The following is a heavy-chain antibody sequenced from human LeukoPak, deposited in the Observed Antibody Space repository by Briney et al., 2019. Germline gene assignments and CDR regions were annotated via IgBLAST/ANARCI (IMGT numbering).Heavy chain of an antibody. J-gene: IGHJ4*02. CDR3: ARDRDSYGSLGGD. V-gene: IGHV3-30*02. CDR1: GFTFSNYG. Sequence: PGGSLRLSCAASGFTFSNYGMHWVRQAPGKGLEWVAFIPYDETNKYYADSVKGRFTISRDNSKRTLFLQMNSLRAEDTAVYYCARDRDSYGSLGGDWGQGTLVTVSS. D-gene: IGHD5-18*01. CDR2: IPYDETNK.